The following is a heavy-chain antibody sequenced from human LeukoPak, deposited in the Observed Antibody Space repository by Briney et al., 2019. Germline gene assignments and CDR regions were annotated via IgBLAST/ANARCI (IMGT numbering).Heavy chain of an antibody. J-gene: IGHJ3*02. CDR2: IYSGGST. Sequence: GGSLRLSCTTSGFTFGDYVMSWVRQAPGKGLEWVSVIYSGGSTYYADSVKGRFTISRDNSKNTLYLQMNSLRAEDTAVYYCARAYSSGLDAFDIWGQGTMVTVSS. D-gene: IGHD6-19*01. CDR3: ARAYSSGLDAFDI. CDR1: GFTFGDYV. V-gene: IGHV3-66*01.